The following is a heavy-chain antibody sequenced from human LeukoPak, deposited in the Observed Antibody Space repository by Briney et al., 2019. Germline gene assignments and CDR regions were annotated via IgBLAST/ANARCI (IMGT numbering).Heavy chain of an antibody. CDR2: TYYRSTWYN. Sequence: SQTLSLTCAISGDSVSSNSVTWNWIRQSPSRGLEWLGRTYYRSTWYNDYAVSVRGRITVNPDTSKNQISLHLNSVTPEDTAVYYCARRLTQYDCFDPRGQGILVTVSS. V-gene: IGHV6-1*01. CDR3: ARRLTQYDCFDP. CDR1: GDSVSSNSVT. J-gene: IGHJ5*02. D-gene: IGHD2-2*01.